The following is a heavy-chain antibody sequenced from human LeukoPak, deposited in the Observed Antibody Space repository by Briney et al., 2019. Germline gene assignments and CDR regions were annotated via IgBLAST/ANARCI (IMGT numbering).Heavy chain of an antibody. Sequence: GGSLRLSCGTSGFTFSSYGMHWVRQAPGKGLEWVAVIWYDGSNKYYADSVKGRFTISRDNSKNTLYLQMNSLRAEDTAVYYCAKDLVDYYDSSGYFDYWGQGTLVTVSS. CDR2: IWYDGSNK. D-gene: IGHD3-22*01. J-gene: IGHJ4*02. V-gene: IGHV3-33*06. CDR1: GFTFSSYG. CDR3: AKDLVDYYDSSGYFDY.